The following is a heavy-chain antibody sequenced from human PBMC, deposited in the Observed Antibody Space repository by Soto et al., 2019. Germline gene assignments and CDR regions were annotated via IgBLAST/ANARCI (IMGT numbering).Heavy chain of an antibody. Sequence: QVQLVQSGAEVKKPGASVTVSCKASGYTFTSYYMPWVRQAPGQGLEWMGIINPSGGSTSYAQKFQGRVTMTSDTSPSTVYMGLSSLRSEATAVYYCARLHDDGGKGHAFDFWGQGTMVTVSS. CDR3: ARLHDDGGKGHAFDF. J-gene: IGHJ3*01. CDR2: INPSGGST. V-gene: IGHV1-46*01. CDR1: GYTFTSYY. D-gene: IGHD4-17*01.